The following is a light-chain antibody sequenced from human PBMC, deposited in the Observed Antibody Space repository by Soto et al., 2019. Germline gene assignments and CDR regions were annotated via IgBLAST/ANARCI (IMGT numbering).Light chain of an antibody. CDR1: SSNVGFNA. V-gene: IGLV1-44*01. Sequence: QSVLTQPPSASGAPGQRVTLSCVGGSSNVGFNAVNWYQQIPGAAPKLLMHGNSQRPSGVPDRFSGSKSGTSASLAIIGLRTEDEAHYYCAAWDDSLIGVVFGGGTKVTVL. CDR3: AAWDDSLIGVV. J-gene: IGLJ3*02. CDR2: GNS.